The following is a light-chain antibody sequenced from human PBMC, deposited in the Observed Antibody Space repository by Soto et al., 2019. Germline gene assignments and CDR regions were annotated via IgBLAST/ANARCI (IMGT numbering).Light chain of an antibody. CDR3: QQYGSSPRT. J-gene: IGKJ4*01. CDR1: QSVSSGY. CDR2: AAS. Sequence: EIVLTQSPGTLSLSPGERATLSCRASQSVSSGYLAWYQQKPGQAPRLLIYAASSRATGIPDRFSGSGSGTDFTLTISRLEPEDFAVYYCQQYGSSPRTFGGGTKVEIK. V-gene: IGKV3-20*01.